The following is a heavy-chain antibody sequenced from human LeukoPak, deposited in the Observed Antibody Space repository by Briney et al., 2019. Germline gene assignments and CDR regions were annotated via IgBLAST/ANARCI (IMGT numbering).Heavy chain of an antibody. CDR2: IIPIFGTA. Sequence: ASVKVSCKASGGTFSSYAISWVRQAPGQGLEWMGGIIPIFGTANYAQKFQGRVTITTDESTSTAYMELSSLRAEDTAVYYCAKTVMPPWFGELLGAFDIWGQGTMVTVPS. J-gene: IGHJ3*02. CDR1: GGTFSSYA. V-gene: IGHV1-69*05. CDR3: AKTVMPPWFGELLGAFDI. D-gene: IGHD3-10*01.